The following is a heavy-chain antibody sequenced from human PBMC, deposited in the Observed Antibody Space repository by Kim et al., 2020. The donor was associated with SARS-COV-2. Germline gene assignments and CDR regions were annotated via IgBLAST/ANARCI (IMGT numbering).Heavy chain of an antibody. J-gene: IGHJ4*02. V-gene: IGHV1-2*02. Sequence: ASVKVSCKASGYTFTGYYMHWVRQAPGQGLEWMGWINPNSGGTNYAQKFQGRVTMTRDTSISTAYMELSRLRSDDTAVYYCARDAPPKYCSSTSCYTFPGKRQWLVPDYWGQGTLGTVSS. CDR3: ARDAPPKYCSSTSCYTFPGKRQWLVPDY. CDR2: INPNSGGT. D-gene: IGHD2-2*02. CDR1: GYTFTGYY.